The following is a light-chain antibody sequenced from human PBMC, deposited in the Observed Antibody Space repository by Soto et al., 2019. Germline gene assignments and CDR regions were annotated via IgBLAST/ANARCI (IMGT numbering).Light chain of an antibody. J-gene: IGLJ2*01. Sequence: QSALTQPASVSGSPGQSITISCAGTSSDVGGYNYVSWYQHHPGKAPKLMIYDVSNRPSGVSNRFSGSKSGSTASLTISGLQAEDEADYWCSSYTSSSTLVVFGGGTKLIVL. CDR3: SSYTSSSTLVV. CDR1: SSDVGGYNY. V-gene: IGLV2-14*03. CDR2: DVS.